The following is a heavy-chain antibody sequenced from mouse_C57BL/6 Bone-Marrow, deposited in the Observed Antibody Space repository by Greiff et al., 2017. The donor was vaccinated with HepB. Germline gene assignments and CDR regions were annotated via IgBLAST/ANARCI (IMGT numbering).Heavy chain of an antibody. Sequence: QVQLQQSGAELARPGASVKLSCKASGYTFTSYGISWVKQRTGQGLEWIGEIYPRSGNTYYNEKFKGKATLTADKSSSTAYMELRSLTSEDYAVYFCARGYYGPWFAYWGQGTLVTVSA. CDR2: IYPRSGNT. V-gene: IGHV1-81*01. CDR1: GYTFTSYG. CDR3: ARGYYGPWFAY. D-gene: IGHD1-1*01. J-gene: IGHJ3*01.